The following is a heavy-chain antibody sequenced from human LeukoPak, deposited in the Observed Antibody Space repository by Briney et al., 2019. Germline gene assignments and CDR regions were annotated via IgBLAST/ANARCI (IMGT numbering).Heavy chain of an antibody. V-gene: IGHV4-34*01. Sequence: PSETLSLTCAVHGGSFSGYYWSWIRQPPGKGLEWIGEINHSGSTNYNPSLKSRVTISVDTSKNQFSLKLSSETAADTAVYYCAREQWLDYWGQGTLVTVSS. CDR3: AREQWLDY. CDR1: GGSFSGYY. J-gene: IGHJ4*02. CDR2: INHSGST. D-gene: IGHD6-19*01.